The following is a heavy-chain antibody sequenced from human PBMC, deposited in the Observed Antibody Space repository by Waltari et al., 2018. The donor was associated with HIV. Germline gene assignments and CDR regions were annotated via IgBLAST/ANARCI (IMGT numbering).Heavy chain of an antibody. J-gene: IGHJ6*02. V-gene: IGHV3-7*01. CDR3: ARGDQWGLFMDSYYGLDV. Sequence: EALLVQSGGGVVRSGGSLRLPCEGSTFWFSRYLMVWVRQASGKGLEWVANINQDATKKNYADSVKGRFSVSRDNGKYSVFLEMNRLRVQDTAVYFCARGDQWGLFMDSYYGLDVWGRGTTVIVSS. CDR2: INQDATKK. D-gene: IGHD1-26*01. CDR1: TFWFSRYL.